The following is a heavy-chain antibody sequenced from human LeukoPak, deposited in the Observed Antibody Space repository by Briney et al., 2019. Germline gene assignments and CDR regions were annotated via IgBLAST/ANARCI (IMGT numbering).Heavy chain of an antibody. V-gene: IGHV4-34*01. Sequence: SETLSLTCAVYGGSFSGYYWSWIRQPPGKGLEWIGEINHSGSTNYNPSLKSRVSISVDTSKNQFSLKLSSVTAADTAVYYCARGRSYFAFDIWGQGTMVTVSS. CDR2: INHSGST. CDR1: GGSFSGYY. J-gene: IGHJ3*02. CDR3: ARGRSYFAFDI. D-gene: IGHD5-18*01.